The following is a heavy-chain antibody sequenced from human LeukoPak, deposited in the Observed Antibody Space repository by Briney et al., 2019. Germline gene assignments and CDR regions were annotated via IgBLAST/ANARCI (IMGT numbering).Heavy chain of an antibody. V-gene: IGHV1-8*01. CDR1: GYTFTSYD. CDR2: MNPNSGNT. Sequence: ASVKVSCKASGYTFTSYDINWVRQATGQGLEWMGWMNPNSGNTGYAQKFQGRVTMTTDTSTSTAYMELRSLRSDDTAVYYCARAPDWGYCSSTSCYWGLDYWGQGTLVTVSS. D-gene: IGHD2-2*01. J-gene: IGHJ4*02. CDR3: ARAPDWGYCSSTSCYWGLDY.